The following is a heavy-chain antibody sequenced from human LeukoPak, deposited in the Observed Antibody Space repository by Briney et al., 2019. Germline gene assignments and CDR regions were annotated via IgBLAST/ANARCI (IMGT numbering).Heavy chain of an antibody. CDR3: ARAGPVTRRNWFDP. CDR1: GYTFTSYD. CDR2: MNPNSGNT. Sequence: ASVKVSCKASGYTFTSYDINWVRQAPGQGLEWMGWMNPNSGNTGYAQKFQGRVTMTRNTSISTAYMELSSLRSEDTAVYYCARAGPVTRRNWFDPWGQGTLVTVSS. J-gene: IGHJ5*02. V-gene: IGHV1-8*02. D-gene: IGHD4-17*01.